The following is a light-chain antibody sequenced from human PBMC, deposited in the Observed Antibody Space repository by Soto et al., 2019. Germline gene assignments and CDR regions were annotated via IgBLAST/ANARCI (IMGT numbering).Light chain of an antibody. J-gene: IGKJ5*01. CDR1: QTISNY. Sequence: DIQMTQSPSSLSASVGDRVTITCRASQTISNYLNWYQQKPGKAPNLLIYDASNLQGGVPSWFSGSGSGTDFTLTISSLQPEDFATYFCQQSYTTPFTFGHGTRLELK. V-gene: IGKV1-39*01. CDR2: DAS. CDR3: QQSYTTPFT.